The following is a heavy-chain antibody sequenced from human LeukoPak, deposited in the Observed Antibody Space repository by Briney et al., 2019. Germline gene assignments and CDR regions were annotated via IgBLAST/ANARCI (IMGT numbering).Heavy chain of an antibody. CDR1: GFTFSSYS. Sequence: PGGSLRLSCAASGFTFSSYSMNWVRQAPGKGLEWVSYISSSSSTIYYADSVKGRFTISRDNAKNSLYLQMNSLRAEDTAVYYCARAPWSGYYYYYYMDVWGKGTTVTVSS. V-gene: IGHV3-48*01. CDR3: ARAPWSGYYYYYYMDV. J-gene: IGHJ6*03. D-gene: IGHD3-3*01. CDR2: ISSSSSTI.